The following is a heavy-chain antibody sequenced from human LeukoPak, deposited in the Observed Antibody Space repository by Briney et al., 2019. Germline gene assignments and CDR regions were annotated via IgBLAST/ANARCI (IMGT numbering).Heavy chain of an antibody. D-gene: IGHD2-15*01. CDR3: ATRTGVAGRFDY. Sequence: GESLKISCKGSGYSFTTYWIGWVRQMPGKGLEWMGIIYPGDSDTKCSPSFQGQVTISADRSISTAYMQWSSLKVSDTAMYYCATRTGVAGRFDYWGQGTLVTVSS. J-gene: IGHJ4*02. CDR2: IYPGDSDT. V-gene: IGHV5-51*01. CDR1: GYSFTTYW.